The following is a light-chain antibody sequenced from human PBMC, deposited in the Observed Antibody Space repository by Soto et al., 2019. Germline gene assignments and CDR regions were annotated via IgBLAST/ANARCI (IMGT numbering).Light chain of an antibody. V-gene: IGLV1-40*01. J-gene: IGLJ1*01. CDR2: KNN. Sequence: QSVLTQPPSVSGAPGQTITMSCTGSGSNVGASYDVHWYQVLPGPGPRLLIYKNNNRPSGVPDRFSGSTSGASASLAITGLQPEDEAHYYCQSQDSSLSGSYVFGTGTKVTVL. CDR3: QSQDSSLSGSYV. CDR1: GSNVGASYD.